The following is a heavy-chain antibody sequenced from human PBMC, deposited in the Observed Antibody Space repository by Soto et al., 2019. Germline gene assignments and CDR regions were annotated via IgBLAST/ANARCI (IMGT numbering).Heavy chain of an antibody. CDR3: ARKGKNSDGQYWFDP. J-gene: IGHJ5*02. CDR2: IYPGDSDT. V-gene: IGHV5-51*01. D-gene: IGHD2-21*01. CDR1: GYSFTSYW. Sequence: PGESLKISCQGSGYSFTSYWIGWVRQMPGKGLAWMGIIYPGDSDTRYSPSVQGQVTISADKSISTAYLQWSSLKASDTAMYYCARKGKNSDGQYWFDPWGQGTLVTVSS.